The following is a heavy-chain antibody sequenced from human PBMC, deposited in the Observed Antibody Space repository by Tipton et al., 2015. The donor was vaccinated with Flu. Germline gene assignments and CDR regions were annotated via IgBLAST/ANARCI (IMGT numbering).Heavy chain of an antibody. CDR1: GGSINTNHW. CDR2: IYDDGST. V-gene: IGHV4-4*02. J-gene: IGHJ6*02. CDR3: ARDRGLSQTRISIGRDSTYANVCRGMDV. Sequence: GLVKPSGTLSLSCGVSGGSINTNHWWTWVRQPPGKGLEWIGEIYDDGSTHYNPSLRSRAIMSIDKSKNIFSLNLRSVTAADTAVYYCARDRGLSQTRISIGRDSTYANVCRGMDVWGQGTTVIVSS. D-gene: IGHD4/OR15-4a*01.